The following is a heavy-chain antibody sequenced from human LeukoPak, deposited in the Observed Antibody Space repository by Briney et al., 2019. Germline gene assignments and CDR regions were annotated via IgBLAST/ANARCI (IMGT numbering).Heavy chain of an antibody. CDR1: GGSFSGYY. CDR2: INHSGST. J-gene: IGHJ3*02. V-gene: IGHV4-34*01. CDR3: ARDLVYYYDSSGKRTGAFDI. D-gene: IGHD3-22*01. Sequence: SETLSLTCAVYGGSFSGYYWSWIRQPPGKGLEWIGEINHSGSTNYNPSLKSRVTISVDTSKNQFSLKLSSVTAADTAVYYCARDLVYYYDSSGKRTGAFDIWGQGTMVTVSS.